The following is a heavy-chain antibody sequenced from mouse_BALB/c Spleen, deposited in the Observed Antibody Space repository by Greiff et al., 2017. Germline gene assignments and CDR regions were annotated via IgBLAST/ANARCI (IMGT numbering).Heavy chain of an antibody. V-gene: IGHV3-8*02. Sequence: EVKLEESGPSLVKPSQTLSLTCSVTGDSITSGYWNWIRKFPGNKLEYMGYISYSGSTYYNPSLKSRISITRDTSKNQYYLQLNSVTTEDTATYYCARSIGVYDGYSDGFAYWGQGTLVTVSA. CDR2: ISYSGST. J-gene: IGHJ3*01. CDR1: GDSITSGY. CDR3: ARSIGVYDGYSDGFAY. D-gene: IGHD2-3*01.